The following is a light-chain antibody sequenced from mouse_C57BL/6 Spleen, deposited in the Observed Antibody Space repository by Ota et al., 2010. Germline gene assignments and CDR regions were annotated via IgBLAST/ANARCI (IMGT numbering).Light chain of an antibody. CDR2: GAS. J-gene: IGKJ1*01. CDR3: QQYSNYPLT. V-gene: IGKV8-28*01. Sequence: DIVMTQSPSSLSVSAGEKVTMSCKSSQSLLNSGNQKNYLAWYQQKPGQPPKLLIYGASTRESGVPDRFTGSGSGTDFTLTISNVQSEDLTDYFCQQYSNYPLTFGG. CDR1: QSLLNSGNQKNY.